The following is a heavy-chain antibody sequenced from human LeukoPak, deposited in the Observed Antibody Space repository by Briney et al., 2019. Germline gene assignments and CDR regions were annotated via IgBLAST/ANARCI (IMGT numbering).Heavy chain of an antibody. CDR3: ARGLGSSWWPRKRKYYFDY. D-gene: IGHD6-13*01. Sequence: VASVKVSCKASGYTFTSYDINWVRQATGQGLEWMGWMNPNSGNTGYAQKFQGRVTMTRNTSISTAYMELSSLRSEDTAVYYCARGLGSSWWPRKRKYYFDYWGQGTLVTVSS. CDR1: GYTFTSYD. V-gene: IGHV1-8*01. J-gene: IGHJ4*02. CDR2: MNPNSGNT.